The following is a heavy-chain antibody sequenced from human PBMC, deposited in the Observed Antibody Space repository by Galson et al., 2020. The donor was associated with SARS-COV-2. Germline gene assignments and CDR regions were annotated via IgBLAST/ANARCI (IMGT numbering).Heavy chain of an antibody. Sequence: ASVKVSCKASGYTFSGHNMHWVRLAPGQGLEWMGRIKPNSGDTDVAQKFQGRVTMTTDTSLTTAYMELSRLTSDDTTVYYCTRGSNSSPFYHFDPWGQGTLVTVSS. J-gene: IGHJ5*02. CDR2: IKPNSGDT. CDR1: GYTFSGHN. V-gene: IGHV1-2*06. CDR3: TRGSNSSPFYHFDP. D-gene: IGHD3-10*01.